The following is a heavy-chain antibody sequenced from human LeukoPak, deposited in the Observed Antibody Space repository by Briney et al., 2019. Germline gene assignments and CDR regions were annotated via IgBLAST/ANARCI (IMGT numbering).Heavy chain of an antibody. CDR2: ISYDGSNK. V-gene: IGHV3-30*18. CDR1: GFTFSSYG. CDR3: AKDAFGV. D-gene: IGHD3-10*01. Sequence: GGSLRLSCAASGFTFSSYGMHWVRQAPGKGLEWVAVISYDGSNKYYAGSVKGRFTISRDNSKNTLYLQMNSLRAEDTAVYYCAKDAFGVWGQGTTVTVSS. J-gene: IGHJ6*02.